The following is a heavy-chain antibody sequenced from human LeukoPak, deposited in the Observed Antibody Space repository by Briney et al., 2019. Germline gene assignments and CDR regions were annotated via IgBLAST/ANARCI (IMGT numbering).Heavy chain of an antibody. CDR1: GYTFTGYY. CDR2: INPSGGST. J-gene: IGHJ4*02. D-gene: IGHD3-9*01. V-gene: IGHV1-46*01. CDR3: ARGNYILTGYYGY. Sequence: ASVKVSCKASGYTFTGYYMNWVRQAPGQGLEWMGIINPSGGSTSYAQNFQGRLTLTRDTSASTVSMELSSLRSEDTAVYYCARGNYILTGYYGYWGQGTLVTVSS.